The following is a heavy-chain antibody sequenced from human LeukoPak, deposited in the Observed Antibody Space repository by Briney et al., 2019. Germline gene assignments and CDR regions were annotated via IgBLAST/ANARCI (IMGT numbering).Heavy chain of an antibody. CDR3: ARGTQYYDFWSGNEYYMDV. V-gene: IGHV4-59*01. Sequence: SETLSLTCTVSGGSISSYYWSWIRQPPGKGLEWIGYIYYSGSTNYNPSLKSRVTISVDTSKNQFSLKPSSVTAAETAVYYCARGTQYYDFWSGNEYYMDVWGKGTTVTVSS. CDR1: GGSISSYY. J-gene: IGHJ6*03. CDR2: IYYSGST. D-gene: IGHD3-3*01.